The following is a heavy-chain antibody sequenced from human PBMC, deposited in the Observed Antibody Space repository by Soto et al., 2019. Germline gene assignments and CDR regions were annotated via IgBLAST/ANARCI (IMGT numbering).Heavy chain of an antibody. V-gene: IGHV3-30-3*01. CDR2: ISYDGSNK. J-gene: IGHJ6*02. Sequence: PGGSLRLSCAASGFTFSSYAMHWVRQAPGKGLEWVAVISYDGSNKYYADSVKGRFTISRDNSKNTLYLQMNSLRAEDTAVYYCARGRGIRSALFHGMDVWGQGTTVTASS. CDR1: GFTFSSYA. CDR3: ARGRGIRSALFHGMDV. D-gene: IGHD3-3*02.